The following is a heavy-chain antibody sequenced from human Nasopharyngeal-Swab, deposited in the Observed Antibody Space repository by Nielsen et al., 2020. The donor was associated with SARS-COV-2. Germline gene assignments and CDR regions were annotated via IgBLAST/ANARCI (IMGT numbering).Heavy chain of an antibody. Sequence: ASVKVSCKVSGYTLTELSMHWVRQAPGKGLEWMGGFDPEDGETIYAQKFQGRVTMTEDTSTDTAYMELRSLRSEDTAVYYCATVWRWGHLAFDYWGQGTLVTVSS. J-gene: IGHJ4*02. D-gene: IGHD4-23*01. CDR1: GYTLTELS. V-gene: IGHV1-24*01. CDR2: FDPEDGET. CDR3: ATVWRWGHLAFDY.